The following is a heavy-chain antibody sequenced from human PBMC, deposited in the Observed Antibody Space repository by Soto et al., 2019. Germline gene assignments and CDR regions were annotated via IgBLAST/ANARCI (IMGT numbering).Heavy chain of an antibody. V-gene: IGHV1-18*01. CDR1: GYTFTSYG. D-gene: IGHD3-3*01. Sequence: QVQLVQSGAEVKKPGASVKVSCKSSGYTFTSYGISWVRQAPGQGLEWMGWLSAYNGNTNYAQKLQGRVTMTTDTSTSTAYMELRSLRSDDTAVYYWARHTVVVRFLEWLLGGMDVWGQGTTVTVSS. J-gene: IGHJ6*02. CDR2: LSAYNGNT. CDR3: ARHTVVVRFLEWLLGGMDV.